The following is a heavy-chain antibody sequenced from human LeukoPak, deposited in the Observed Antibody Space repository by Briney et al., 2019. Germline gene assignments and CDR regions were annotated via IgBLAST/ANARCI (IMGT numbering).Heavy chain of an antibody. Sequence: GGSLRLSCAASGFTFSSYSMNWVRQAPGKGLEWVSSISSSSSYIYYADSVKGRFTISRDNAKNSLYLQMNSLGAEDTAVYYCARDYYDSSGYYYFDYWGQGTLVTVSS. CDR1: GFTFSSYS. V-gene: IGHV3-21*01. CDR2: ISSSSSYI. D-gene: IGHD3-22*01. J-gene: IGHJ4*02. CDR3: ARDYYDSSGYYYFDY.